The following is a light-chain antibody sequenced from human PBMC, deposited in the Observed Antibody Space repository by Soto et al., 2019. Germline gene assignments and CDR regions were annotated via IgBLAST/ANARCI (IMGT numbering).Light chain of an antibody. CDR3: LQHHSYPWT. CDR2: AAS. V-gene: IGKV1-17*01. Sequence: DIRMTQSPSSLSASIGDRVTITCRASQGISNDLGWYQQKPGLAPKRLISAASTLQSGVPSRFRGSGSGTEFSLTISGLQTEDIVTYYCLQHHSYPWTFGQGTKVEIQ. J-gene: IGKJ1*01. CDR1: QGISND.